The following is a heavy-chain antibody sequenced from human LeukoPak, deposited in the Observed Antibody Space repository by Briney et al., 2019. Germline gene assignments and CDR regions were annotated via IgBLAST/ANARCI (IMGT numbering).Heavy chain of an antibody. CDR2: IYSGDST. CDR1: GFTVNSNS. J-gene: IGHJ6*02. V-gene: IGHV3-53*01. CDR3: VGRPYYYYGMDV. Sequence: GGSLRLSCAASGFTVNSNSMSWVRQTTGKGLECVAAIYSGDSTYYPDSVKGRFSISRDNSKNTLYLQMSSLRAEDTAIYYCVGRPYYYYGMDVWGQGTTVTVSS.